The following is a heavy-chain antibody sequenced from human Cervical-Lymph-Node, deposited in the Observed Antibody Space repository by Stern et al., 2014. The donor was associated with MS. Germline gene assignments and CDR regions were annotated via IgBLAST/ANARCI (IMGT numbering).Heavy chain of an antibody. CDR1: GGTFSNSA. CDR3: AKTGGRDSVVVSAGCFYYPMDV. D-gene: IGHD2-15*01. CDR2: IIPISGVV. V-gene: IGHV1-69*17. J-gene: IGHJ6*02. Sequence: QVQLMQSGAEVNKPGSSVKVSCKASGGTFSNSAISWVRRAPGQGLEWMGGIIPISGVVNYAPKFQGRVTIAADQSTYPVYMVLCSVRSEDTAVYYCAKTGGRDSVVVSAGCFYYPMDVWGQGAPVTVSS.